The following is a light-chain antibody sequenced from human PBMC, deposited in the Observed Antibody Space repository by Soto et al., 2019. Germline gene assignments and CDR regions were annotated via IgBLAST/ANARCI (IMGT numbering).Light chain of an antibody. CDR2: GAS. Sequence: EMVMTQSPATLSVSPGERATLSCRASQSVSSNLAWYQQKPGQAPRLLIYGASYRAAGIPDRFSGSGSGTDFTLTISRLEPEDFAVYHCQQYGASPWTFGQGTKVDIK. V-gene: IGKV3-20*01. CDR3: QQYGASPWT. CDR1: QSVSSN. J-gene: IGKJ1*01.